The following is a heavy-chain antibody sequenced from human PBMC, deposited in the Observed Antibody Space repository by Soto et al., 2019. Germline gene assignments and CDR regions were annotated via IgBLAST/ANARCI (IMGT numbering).Heavy chain of an antibody. CDR3: GGYSGDGIWS. V-gene: IGHV3-64*01. Sequence: EVQLVESGGGLVQPGGSLRLSCAAPGFTFSSYSMHWVRQAPGKGLEYVSAISSNGGTTSYANSVKGRFTISRDNSKNMLYVQMGSLRAEDMAVYYCGGYSGDGIWSWGQGTLVTVSS. CDR1: GFTFSSYS. D-gene: IGHD1-26*01. J-gene: IGHJ5*02. CDR2: ISSNGGTT.